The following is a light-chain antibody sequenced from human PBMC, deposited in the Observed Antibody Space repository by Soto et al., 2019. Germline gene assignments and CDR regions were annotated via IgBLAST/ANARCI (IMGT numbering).Light chain of an antibody. CDR2: GAS. J-gene: IGKJ5*01. CDR3: QQCGSSST. V-gene: IGKV3-20*01. Sequence: EIVLTQSPGTLSLSPGERATLSFRASQTFSNSFLSWFQQIPGQAPRLLIYGASMRATGIPDRFSGSGSGIDFTITISRLEPEDFAVYYCQQCGSSSTFGQGTLLAI. CDR1: QTFSNSF.